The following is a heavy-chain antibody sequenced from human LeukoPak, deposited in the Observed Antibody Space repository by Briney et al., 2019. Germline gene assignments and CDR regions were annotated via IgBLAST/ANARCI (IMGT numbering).Heavy chain of an antibody. J-gene: IGHJ4*02. Sequence: ASVKVSRKTSGYTFIDYYVHWIRQAPGQGLEWMGRINPSTGGTDFAQKFQGKVSMTRDTSISTAYMELSRLGSDGTAVYYCATLGEDKTDTPFDYWGQGTLVTVSS. CDR1: GYTFIDYY. CDR3: ATLGEDKTDTPFDY. V-gene: IGHV1-2*06. D-gene: IGHD3-16*01. CDR2: INPSTGGT.